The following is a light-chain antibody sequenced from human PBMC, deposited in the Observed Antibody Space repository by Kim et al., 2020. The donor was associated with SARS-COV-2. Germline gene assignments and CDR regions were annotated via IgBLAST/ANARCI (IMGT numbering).Light chain of an antibody. CDR2: QDS. CDR3: QAWDSSTEV. CDR1: KVGDKY. V-gene: IGLV3-1*01. Sequence: VPPGQTASITCSGDKVGDKYACGYKQKPGQSPVLVIYQDSKRPSGIPERLAGSNSGNTATLTISGSQAMDEDDYYGQAWDSSTEVFGTGTKVTVL. J-gene: IGLJ1*01.